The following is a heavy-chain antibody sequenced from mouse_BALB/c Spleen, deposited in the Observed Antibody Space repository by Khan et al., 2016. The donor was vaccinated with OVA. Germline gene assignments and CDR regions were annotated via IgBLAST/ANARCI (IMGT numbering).Heavy chain of an antibody. V-gene: IGHV3-8*02. J-gene: IGHJ3*01. Sequence: EVELVESGPSLVKPSQTLSLTCSVTGDSITSGYWNWIRQFPGNKLEYMGYIIYTGYTYYNPSLKSRISINRHTSKHQYYIHFNSETDENTATYYCARSTYRYAFVYWGQVTLVTVSA. CDR3: ARSTYRYAFVY. CDR1: GDSITSGY. D-gene: IGHD2-14*01. CDR2: IIYTGYT.